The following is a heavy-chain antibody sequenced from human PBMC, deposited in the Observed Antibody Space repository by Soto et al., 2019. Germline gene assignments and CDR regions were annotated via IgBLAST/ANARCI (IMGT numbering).Heavy chain of an antibody. CDR1: GGSISSGGYY. J-gene: IGHJ4*02. V-gene: IGHV4-31*03. Sequence: QVQLQESGPGLVKPSQTLSLTCTVSGGSISSGGYYWSWIRQHPGKGLEWIGYIYYSGSTYYNPSLKSRVTISVDTSKNQFSLKLSSVTAADTAVYYCARSPRYYYDSSGYYCDFDYWGQGTLVTVSS. CDR2: IYYSGST. D-gene: IGHD3-22*01. CDR3: ARSPRYYYDSSGYYCDFDY.